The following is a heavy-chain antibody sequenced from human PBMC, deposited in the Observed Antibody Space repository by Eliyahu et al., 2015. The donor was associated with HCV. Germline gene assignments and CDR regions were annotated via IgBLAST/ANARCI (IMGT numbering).Heavy chain of an antibody. CDR3: ARGRIAARHPHFDY. V-gene: IGHV4-34*01. D-gene: IGHD6-6*01. Sequence: QVQLQQWGAGLLKPSETLSLTCAVYGGSFSGYYWSWIRQPPGKGLEWIGEINHSGSTNYNPSLKSRVTISVDTSKNQFSLKLSSVTAADTAVYYCARGRIAARHPHFDYWGQGTLVTVSS. J-gene: IGHJ4*02. CDR1: GGSFSGYY. CDR2: INHSGST.